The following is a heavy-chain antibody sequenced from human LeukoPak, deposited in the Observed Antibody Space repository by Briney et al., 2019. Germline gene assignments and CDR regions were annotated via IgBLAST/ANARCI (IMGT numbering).Heavy chain of an antibody. Sequence: PGGSLRLSCGASGFTFTSYAMSWIRQAPGKGLEWGSAISGGGENTYYGDSVKGRFTISRDNSKNTLYLQMNSLRAEDTATYYCAKPRAMTTGVRQYFDLWGRGTLVTVSS. CDR3: AKPRAMTTGVRQYFDL. V-gene: IGHV3-23*01. J-gene: IGHJ2*01. CDR2: ISGGGENT. D-gene: IGHD1-1*01. CDR1: GFTFTSYA.